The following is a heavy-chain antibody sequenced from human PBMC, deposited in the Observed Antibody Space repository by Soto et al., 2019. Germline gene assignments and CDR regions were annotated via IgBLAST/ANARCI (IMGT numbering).Heavy chain of an antibody. CDR2: IYFGGTT. Sequence: PSETLSLTCAVSGGSISPYYWAWIRRPPGKGLEWLGYIYFGGTTTYNPSLKSRHTMSLDTSKNQFSLKLTSVAAADTAVYYCARLGGFYQAFDSWGQGALVT. J-gene: IGHJ4*02. CDR3: ARLGGFYQAFDS. V-gene: IGHV4-59*12. CDR1: GGSISPYY. D-gene: IGHD3-22*01.